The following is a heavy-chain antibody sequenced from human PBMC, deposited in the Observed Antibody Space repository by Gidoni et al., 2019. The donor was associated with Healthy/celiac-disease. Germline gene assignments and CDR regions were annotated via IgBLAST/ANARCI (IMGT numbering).Heavy chain of an antibody. CDR1: GCSISSSSYY. CDR3: ARQGWVGWELQGDDY. D-gene: IGHD1-26*01. J-gene: IGHJ4*02. Sequence: QLQLQESGPGLVKPSETLSLTCTVPGCSISSSSYYWGWIRQPPGKGLEWIGSIYYSGSTYYNPSLKSRVTISVDTSKNQFSLKLSSVTAADTAVYYCARQGWVGWELQGDDYWGQGTLVTVSS. CDR2: IYYSGST. V-gene: IGHV4-39*01.